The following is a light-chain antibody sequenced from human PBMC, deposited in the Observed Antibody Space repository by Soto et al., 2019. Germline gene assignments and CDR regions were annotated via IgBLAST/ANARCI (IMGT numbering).Light chain of an antibody. CDR3: QQRITRPPT. J-gene: IGKJ5*01. CDR1: QSVNIQ. Sequence: EIVLTQSPATLSLSPGEGATVSCRASQSVNIQLAWYQQKPGQAPRLLIYDASNRAAGIPARFSGSGSGADFTPTISSLEPEDVAVYYCQQRITRPPTFGQGTRLEIK. V-gene: IGKV3-11*01. CDR2: DAS.